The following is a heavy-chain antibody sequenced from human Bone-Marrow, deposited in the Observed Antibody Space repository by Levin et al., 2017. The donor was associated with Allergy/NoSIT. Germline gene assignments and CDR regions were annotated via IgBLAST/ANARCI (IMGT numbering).Heavy chain of an antibody. V-gene: IGHV3-23*01. J-gene: IGHJ4*02. D-gene: IGHD3-10*01. CDR1: GFTFSSYA. CDR2: ISGSGGST. Sequence: PGGSLRLSCAASGFTFSSYAMSWVRQAPGKGLEWVSAISGSGGSTYYADSVKGRFTISRDNSKNTLYLQMNSLRAEDTAVYYCAKDGAMVRGRPPAYWGQGTLVTVSS. CDR3: AKDGAMVRGRPPAY.